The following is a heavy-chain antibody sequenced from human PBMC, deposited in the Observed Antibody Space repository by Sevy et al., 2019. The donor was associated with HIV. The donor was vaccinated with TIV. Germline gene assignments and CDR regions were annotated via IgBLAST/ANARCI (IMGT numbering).Heavy chain of an antibody. CDR2: IYGNHST. D-gene: IGHD2-2*01. CDR1: GFTISSNY. CDR3: AKLDFSDTNCYGGTYSYYGMDV. V-gene: IGHV3-53*01. J-gene: IGHJ6*02. Sequence: GGFLRLSCAASGFTISSNYLSWVRQVPGKGLEWVSVIYGNHSTYYADFVKGRFTISRDNSKNTLYLQMDSLRPEDTAVYFCAKLDFSDTNCYGGTYSYYGMDVWGQGTTVTVSS.